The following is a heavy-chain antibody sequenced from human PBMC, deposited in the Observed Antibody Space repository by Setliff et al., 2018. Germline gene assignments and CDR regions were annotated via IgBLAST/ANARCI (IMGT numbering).Heavy chain of an antibody. Sequence: LRLSCAASGFTISRHAVHWVRQAPGKGLEWVAVLSYDGSEKYNEDSVKGRFTISRDNAKNSLYLQMNSLRAEDTAVYYCARHALSFDSAWDVWGKGTTVTVSS. CDR3: ARHALSFDSAWDV. V-gene: IGHV3-30*07. D-gene: IGHD3-9*01. CDR2: LSYDGSEK. J-gene: IGHJ6*03. CDR1: GFTISRHA.